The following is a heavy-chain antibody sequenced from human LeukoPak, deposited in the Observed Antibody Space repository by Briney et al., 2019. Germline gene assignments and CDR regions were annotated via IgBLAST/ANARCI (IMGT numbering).Heavy chain of an antibody. CDR1: GFTFSDYY. Sequence: GGSLRLSCAASGFTFSDYYMRWIRQAPGKGLEWVSYISSSGSTIYYADSVKGRFTISRDNAKNSLYLQMNSLRAEDTAVYYCAREGYYYGSGSYYKNRDYWGQGTLVTVSS. CDR3: AREGYYYGSGSYYKNRDY. V-gene: IGHV3-11*01. CDR2: ISSSGSTI. D-gene: IGHD3-10*01. J-gene: IGHJ4*02.